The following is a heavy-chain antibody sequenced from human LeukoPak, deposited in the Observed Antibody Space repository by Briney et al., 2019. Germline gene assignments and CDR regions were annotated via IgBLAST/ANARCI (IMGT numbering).Heavy chain of an antibody. CDR3: ARGYSSGSLDY. Sequence: GGALRLSCAASGFTFSSYDMHWVRQATGKGLEWVSLIGSAGDTYYLGSVKGRFTISRENAEESLYLQMNSLRAEDTAVYYCARGYSSGSLDYWGQGTLVTVSS. J-gene: IGHJ4*02. V-gene: IGHV3-13*04. CDR1: GFTFSSYD. CDR2: IGSAGDT. D-gene: IGHD5-18*01.